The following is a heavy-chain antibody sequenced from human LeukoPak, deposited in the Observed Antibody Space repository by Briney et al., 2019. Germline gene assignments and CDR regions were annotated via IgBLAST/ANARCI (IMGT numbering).Heavy chain of an antibody. CDR3: ARVVGGSSSPIDY. V-gene: IGHV4-61*05. CDR1: GGSISSSSYY. J-gene: IGHJ4*02. Sequence: PSETLSLTCTVSGGSISSSSYYWGWIRQPPGKGLEWIGYIYYSGSTNYNPSLKSRVTISVDTSKNQFSLKLSSVTAADTAVYYCARVVGGSSSPIDYWGQGTLVTVSS. CDR2: IYYSGST. D-gene: IGHD6-6*01.